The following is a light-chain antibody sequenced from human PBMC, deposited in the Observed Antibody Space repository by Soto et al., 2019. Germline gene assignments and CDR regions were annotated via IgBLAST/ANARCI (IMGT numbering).Light chain of an antibody. CDR1: QSISSY. Sequence: DIPMTQSPSSLSASVGDRDTITCRASQSISSYLNWYQQKPGKAPKLLIYAASSLQSGVPSRFSGSGSGTDFTLTISSLQPEDFATYYCQQSYSTPWTFGQGTKVEIK. J-gene: IGKJ1*01. CDR2: AAS. CDR3: QQSYSTPWT. V-gene: IGKV1-39*01.